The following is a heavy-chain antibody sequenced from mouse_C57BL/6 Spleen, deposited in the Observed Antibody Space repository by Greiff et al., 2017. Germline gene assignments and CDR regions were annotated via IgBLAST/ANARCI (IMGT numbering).Heavy chain of an antibody. CDR1: GFTFSNYW. J-gene: IGHJ3*01. Sequence: EVKLMESGGGLVQPGGSMKLSCVASGFTFSNYWMNWVRQSPEKGLEWVAQIRLKSDNYATHYAESVKGRFTISRDDSKSSVYLQMNNLRAEDTGIYYCTGLTGIWFAYWGQGTLVTVSA. D-gene: IGHD4-1*01. V-gene: IGHV6-3*01. CDR2: IRLKSDNYAT. CDR3: TGLTGIWFAY.